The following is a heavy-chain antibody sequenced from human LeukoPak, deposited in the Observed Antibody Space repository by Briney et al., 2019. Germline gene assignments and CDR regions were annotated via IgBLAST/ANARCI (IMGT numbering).Heavy chain of an antibody. J-gene: IGHJ4*02. V-gene: IGHV3-7*01. CDR2: IKQDGSES. D-gene: IGHD2-8*02. CDR3: ASYLYWWSDLGF. CDR1: GFTFSSHW. Sequence: GGSLRLSCAASGFTFSSHWMDWVRQAPGKGLEWVANIKQDGSESYYLDSVKGRFTISRDNAKSSLYLQMNSLRAEDTAVYFCASYLYWWSDLGFWGQGTLVTVSS.